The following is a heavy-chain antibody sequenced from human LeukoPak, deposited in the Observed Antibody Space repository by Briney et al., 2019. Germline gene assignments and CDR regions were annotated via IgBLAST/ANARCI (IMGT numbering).Heavy chain of an antibody. CDR1: GYTFTSYD. J-gene: IGHJ5*02. Sequence: ASVKVSCRASGYTFTSYDINWVRQATGQGLEWMGWMNPNSGNTGYAQKFQGRVTMTRNTSISTAYMELSSLRSEDTAVYYCARVREYQLSELFDPWGQGTLVTVSS. CDR3: ARVREYQLSELFDP. V-gene: IGHV1-8*01. D-gene: IGHD2-2*01. CDR2: MNPNSGNT.